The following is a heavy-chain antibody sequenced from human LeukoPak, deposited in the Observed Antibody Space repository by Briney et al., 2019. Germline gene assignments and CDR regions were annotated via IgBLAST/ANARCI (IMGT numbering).Heavy chain of an antibody. CDR3: ARRGLGRPDF. D-gene: IGHD3/OR15-3a*01. V-gene: IGHV4-34*01. Sequence: PSETLSLTCAVYGGSFSDYYWSWIRQPPGRGLEWIGEINHSGSTNYNPSLKSRVTISVDTSKKQFSLKLSSVTAADTAVYYCARRGLGRPDFWGQGTLVTVSS. CDR2: INHSGST. J-gene: IGHJ4*02. CDR1: GGSFSDYY.